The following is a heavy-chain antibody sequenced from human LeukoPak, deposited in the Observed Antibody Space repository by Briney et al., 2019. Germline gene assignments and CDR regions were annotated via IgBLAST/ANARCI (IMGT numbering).Heavy chain of an antibody. CDR2: VYYSGRT. V-gene: IGHV4-59*01. D-gene: IGHD1-26*01. CDR3: ARLYSGSSDY. J-gene: IGHJ4*02. Sequence: SETLSLTCSVSGGSISTYYWTWIRQPPGKGLEWIGYVYYSGRTNYNPSLKSRVSMLVDTSKNQFSLKLTSVTAADTAVYYCARLYSGSSDYWGQGTLVTVSS. CDR1: GGSISTYY.